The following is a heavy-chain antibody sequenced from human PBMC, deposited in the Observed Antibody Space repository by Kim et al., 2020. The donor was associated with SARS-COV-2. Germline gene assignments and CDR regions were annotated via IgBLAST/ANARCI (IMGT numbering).Heavy chain of an antibody. V-gene: IGHV3-48*02. J-gene: IGHJ6*02. D-gene: IGHD3-10*01. Sequence: VKGRFTISRDNAKNSLYLQMNSLRDEDTAVYYCARVDYYGSGRYYYGMDVWGQGTTVTVSS. CDR3: ARVDYYGSGRYYYGMDV.